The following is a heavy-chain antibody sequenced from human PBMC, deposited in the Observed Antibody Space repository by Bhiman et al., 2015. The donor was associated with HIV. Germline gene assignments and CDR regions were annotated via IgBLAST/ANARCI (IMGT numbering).Heavy chain of an antibody. CDR2: ISGSGGST. CDR1: GFTFSSYA. CDR3: AKVVRFTMISSGYFDY. V-gene: IGHV3-23*01. D-gene: IGHD3-22*01. Sequence: EVQLLESGGGLVQPGGSLRLSCAASGFTFSSYAMSWVRQAPGKGLEWVSAISGSGGSTYYADSVKGRFTISRDNSKNTLYLQMNSLRAEDTAVYYCAKVVRFTMISSGYFDYWGQGTLVTVSS. J-gene: IGHJ4*02.